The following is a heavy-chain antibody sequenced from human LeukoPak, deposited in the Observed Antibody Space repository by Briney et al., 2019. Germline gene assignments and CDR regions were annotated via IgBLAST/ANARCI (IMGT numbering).Heavy chain of an antibody. Sequence: SETLSLTCAVYGGSFSGYCWSWIRQPPGKGLEWIGEINHSGSTNYNPSLKSRVTISVDTSKNQFSLKLSSVTAADTAVYYCARARPPGSRYYYYGMDVWGQGTTVTVSS. CDR3: ARARPPGSRYYYYGMDV. CDR2: INHSGST. CDR1: GGSFSGYC. D-gene: IGHD3-10*01. J-gene: IGHJ6*02. V-gene: IGHV4-34*01.